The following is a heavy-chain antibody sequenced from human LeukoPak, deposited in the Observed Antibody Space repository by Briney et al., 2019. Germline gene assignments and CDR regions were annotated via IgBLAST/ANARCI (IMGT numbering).Heavy chain of an antibody. J-gene: IGHJ4*02. CDR2: ISGSGGST. V-gene: IGHV3-23*01. CDR1: GFTFSSYA. Sequence: GGSLRLSCVASGFTFSSYAMSWVRQAPGRGLEWVSAISGSGGSTYYADSVKGRFTISRDNPQNTLYLQMNSLRAEDTAVYYCAKAPQAATRLSFDCWGQGTLVTVSS. D-gene: IGHD6-25*01. CDR3: AKAPQAATRLSFDC.